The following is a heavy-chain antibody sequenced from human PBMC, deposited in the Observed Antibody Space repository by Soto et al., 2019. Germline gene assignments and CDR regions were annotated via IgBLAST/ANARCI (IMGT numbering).Heavy chain of an antibody. D-gene: IGHD3-9*01. V-gene: IGHV4-59*01. CDR1: GSSISIYY. J-gene: IGHJ3*02. CDR3: ARDTAYYDILTGYYLSAFDI. Sequence: SETLSLTCTVSGSSISIYYWSWIRQPPGKGLEWIGYIYYSGSTNYNPSLKSRVTISVDTSKNQFSLKLSSVTAADPAVYYCARDTAYYDILTGYYLSAFDIWGQGTMVTVSS. CDR2: IYYSGST.